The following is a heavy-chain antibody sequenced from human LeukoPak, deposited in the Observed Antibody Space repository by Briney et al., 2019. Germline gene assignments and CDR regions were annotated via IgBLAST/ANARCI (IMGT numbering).Heavy chain of an antibody. CDR2: ISGSGGST. CDR3: AKGSNFGVPRNWFDP. V-gene: IGHV3-23*01. J-gene: IGHJ5*02. CDR1: GFTFSSYA. Sequence: PGGSLRLSCAASGFTFSSYAMSWVRQAPGKGLEWDSAISGSGGSTYYADSVKGRFTISRDNSKNTLYLQMNSLRAEDTAVYYCAKGSNFGVPRNWFDPWGQGTLVTVSS. D-gene: IGHD3-3*01.